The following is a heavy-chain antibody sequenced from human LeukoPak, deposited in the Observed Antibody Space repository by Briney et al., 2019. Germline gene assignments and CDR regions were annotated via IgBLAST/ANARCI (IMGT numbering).Heavy chain of an antibody. CDR1: GYSFTSYW. D-gene: IGHD3-22*01. CDR2: IYPGDSDT. V-gene: IGHV5-51*01. Sequence: GESLKISRKGSGYSFTSYWIGWVRQMPGKGLEWMGIIYPGDSDTRYSPSFQGQVTISADKSISTAYLQWSSLKASDTAMYYCARRGGNYYDSREVDYWGQGTLVTVSS. CDR3: ARRGGNYYDSREVDY. J-gene: IGHJ4*02.